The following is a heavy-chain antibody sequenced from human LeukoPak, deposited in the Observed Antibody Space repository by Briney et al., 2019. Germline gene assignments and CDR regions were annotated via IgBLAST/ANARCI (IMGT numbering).Heavy chain of an antibody. J-gene: IGHJ4*02. D-gene: IGHD3-3*01. CDR2: INHSGST. V-gene: IGHV4-34*01. CDR3: ASGQYYDLWSGYYVD. CDR1: GGSFSGHY. Sequence: PSETLSLTCAVYGGSFSGHYWSWIRQPPGKGLEWIGEINHSGSTNYNPSLESRVTISVDTSKNHFSLKLSSVTAADTAVYYCASGQYYDLWSGYYVDWCQGTLVTVSA.